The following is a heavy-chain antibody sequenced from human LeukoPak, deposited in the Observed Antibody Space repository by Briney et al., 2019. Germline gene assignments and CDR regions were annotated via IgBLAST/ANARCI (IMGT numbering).Heavy chain of an antibody. CDR2: INPNSGGT. CDR3: ARGETVTMVRGVGSEDY. D-gene: IGHD3-10*01. Sequence: GASVKVSCKASGYTFTGYYMRWVRQAPGQGLEWMGWINPNSGGTNYAQKFQGRVTMTRDTSISTAYMELSRLRSDDTAVYYCARGETVTMVRGVGSEDYWGQGTLVTVSS. CDR1: GYTFTGYY. V-gene: IGHV1-2*02. J-gene: IGHJ4*02.